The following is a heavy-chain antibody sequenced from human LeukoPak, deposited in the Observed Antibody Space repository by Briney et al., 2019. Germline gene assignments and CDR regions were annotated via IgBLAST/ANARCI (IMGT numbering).Heavy chain of an antibody. Sequence: PGGSLRLSCAASGFSFSTYAMGWVRQAPGKGLEWVSSISGTGDSTYYADAVKGRFTIARDNSKKTLYLQMNSLRAEDTAVYYCVEDVVVIVAAKPGIWGQGTLVTVSS. CDR3: VEDVVVIVAAKPGI. CDR1: GFSFSTYA. J-gene: IGHJ4*02. D-gene: IGHD2-15*01. V-gene: IGHV3-23*01. CDR2: ISGTGDST.